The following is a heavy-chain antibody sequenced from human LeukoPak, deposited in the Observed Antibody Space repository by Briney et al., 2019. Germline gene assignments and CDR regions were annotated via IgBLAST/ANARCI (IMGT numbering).Heavy chain of an antibody. J-gene: IGHJ4*02. CDR2: IYHSGST. V-gene: IGHV4-61*05. CDR1: GGSISSSSYY. Sequence: SETLSLTCTVSGGSISSSSYYWGWIRQPPGKGLEWIGEIYHSGSTNYNPSLKSRVTISVDKSKNQFSLKLSSVTAADTAVYYCAGTVTTGLRGGIFDYWGQGTLVTVSS. CDR3: AGTVTTGLRGGIFDY. D-gene: IGHD4-17*01.